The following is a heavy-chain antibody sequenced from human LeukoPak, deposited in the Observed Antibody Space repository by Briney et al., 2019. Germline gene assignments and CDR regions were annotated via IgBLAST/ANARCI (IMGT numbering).Heavy chain of an antibody. V-gene: IGHV3-30*18. Sequence: GSLRLSCAASGFTFSSYGMHWVRQAPGKGLEWVAVISYDGSNKYYADSVKGRFTISRDNSKNSLYLQMNSLRAEDTAVYYCAELGITMIGGVWGKGTTVTISS. D-gene: IGHD3-10*02. CDR2: ISYDGSNK. CDR3: AELGITMIGGV. J-gene: IGHJ6*04. CDR1: GFTFSSYG.